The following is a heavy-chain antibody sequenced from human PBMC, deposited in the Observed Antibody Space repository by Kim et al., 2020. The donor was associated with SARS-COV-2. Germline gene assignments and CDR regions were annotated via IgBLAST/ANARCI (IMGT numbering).Heavy chain of an antibody. CDR3: ARGGGYCSGGSCYYDDY. J-gene: IGHJ6*03. D-gene: IGHD2-15*01. V-gene: IGHV3-30*04. CDR2: ISYDGSNK. Sequence: GGSMRLSCAASGFTFSSYAMHWVRQAPGKGLEWVAVISYDGSNKYYADSVKGRFTISRDNSKNTLYLQMNSLRAEDTAVYYCARGGGYCSGGSCYYDDY. CDR1: GFTFSSYA.